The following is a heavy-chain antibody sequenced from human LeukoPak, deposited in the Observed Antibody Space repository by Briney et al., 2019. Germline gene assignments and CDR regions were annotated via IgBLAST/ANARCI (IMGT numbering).Heavy chain of an antibody. CDR2: ISYDGSNK. D-gene: IGHD6-19*01. V-gene: IGHV3-30-3*01. J-gene: IGHJ3*02. CDR3: ARDIAVAGPWI. Sequence: PGGSLRLSCAASGFTFSSYAMHWVRQAPGKGLEWVAVISYDGSNKYYADSVKGRFTISRDNSKNTLYLQMNSLRAEDTAVYYCARDIAVAGPWIWGQGTMVTVSS. CDR1: GFTFSSYA.